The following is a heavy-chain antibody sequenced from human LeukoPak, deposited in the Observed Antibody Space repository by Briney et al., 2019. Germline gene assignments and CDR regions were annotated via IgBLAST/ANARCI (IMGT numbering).Heavy chain of an antibody. D-gene: IGHD2-2*01. CDR1: GGTFSSYA. J-gene: IGHJ5*02. Sequence: ASVKVSCKASGGTFSSYAISWVRQAPGQGLEWVGGIIPTFGTANYAQKFQGRVTITADKSTSTAYMELSSLRSEDTAVYYCAREDIVVVPAAMMPHWFDPWGQGTLVTVSS. CDR2: IIPTFGTA. CDR3: AREDIVVVPAAMMPHWFDP. V-gene: IGHV1-69*06.